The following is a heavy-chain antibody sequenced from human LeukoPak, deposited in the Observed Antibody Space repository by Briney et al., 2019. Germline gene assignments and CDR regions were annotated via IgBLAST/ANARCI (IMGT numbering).Heavy chain of an antibody. V-gene: IGHV3-66*01. CDR1: GFTVSSNY. Sequence: GGSLRLSCAASGFTVSSNYMSWVRQAPGKGLEWVSVIYSGGSTYYADSVKGRFTISRDNSKNTLYLQMNSLRAEDTAVYYCARAPSMVRGHFRDYFDYWGQGTLVTVSS. CDR3: ARAPSMVRGHFRDYFDY. CDR2: IYSGGST. D-gene: IGHD3-10*01. J-gene: IGHJ4*02.